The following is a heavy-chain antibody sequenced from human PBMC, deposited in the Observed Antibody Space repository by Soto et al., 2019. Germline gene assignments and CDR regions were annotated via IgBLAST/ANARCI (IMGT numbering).Heavy chain of an antibody. V-gene: IGHV3-23*01. CDR1: GFTFGAFA. Sequence: GGSLRLSCGASGFTFGAFAMAWVRQRPGNGLEWVSSLSGGGGSTYYNNSVRGRFTISRDNSNSTLFLQMNNLRAEDTAVYFCAKTHRAITVVTRYWYFDLWGRGTLVPVYS. CDR2: LSGGGGST. J-gene: IGHJ2*01. CDR3: AKTHRAITVVTRYWYFDL. D-gene: IGHD2-21*02.